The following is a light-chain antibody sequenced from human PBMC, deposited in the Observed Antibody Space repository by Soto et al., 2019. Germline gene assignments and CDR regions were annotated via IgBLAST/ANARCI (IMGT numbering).Light chain of an antibody. Sequence: QSVLTQPPSVSAARGQKVTISWSGSSSNIGGNSVSWYQQLPGTAPKLLIYDDNKRPSGIPDRFSGSKSGTSATLGITGFQTGDEADYYCGSWDSSLSAYVFGTGTKVTVL. V-gene: IGLV1-51*01. J-gene: IGLJ1*01. CDR2: DDN. CDR3: GSWDSSLSAYV. CDR1: SSNIGGNS.